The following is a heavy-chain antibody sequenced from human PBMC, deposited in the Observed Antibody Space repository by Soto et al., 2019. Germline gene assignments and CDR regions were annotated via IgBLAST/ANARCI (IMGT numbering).Heavy chain of an antibody. CDR1: GFSISSYY. J-gene: IGHJ5*02. D-gene: IGHD6-19*01. V-gene: IGHV4-59*08. Sequence: AETQSLTCTVSGFSISSYYWSWIRQPPGKGLEWIGYIYYSGSTSYNPSLRSRVTISVDTSKDQFSMKLSSVTAADTAVYYCARQAPHSSGWFWFDPWGQGTLVTVSS. CDR3: ARQAPHSSGWFWFDP. CDR2: IYYSGST.